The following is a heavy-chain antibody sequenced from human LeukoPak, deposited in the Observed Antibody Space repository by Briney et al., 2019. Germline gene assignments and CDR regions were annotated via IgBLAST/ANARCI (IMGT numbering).Heavy chain of an antibody. J-gene: IGHJ4*02. CDR3: AARWLQFASLDY. V-gene: IGHV3-30*03. Sequence: GGSLRLSCAASGFTFSSYGMHWVRQAPGKGLEWVAVISYDGSNKYYADSVKGRFTISRDNSKNTLYLQVNSLRAEDTAVYYCAARWLQFASLDYWGQGTLVTVSS. D-gene: IGHD5-24*01. CDR2: ISYDGSNK. CDR1: GFTFSSYG.